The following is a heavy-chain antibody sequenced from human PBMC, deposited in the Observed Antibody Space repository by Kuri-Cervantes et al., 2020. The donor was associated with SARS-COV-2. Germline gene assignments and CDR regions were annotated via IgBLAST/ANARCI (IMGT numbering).Heavy chain of an antibody. J-gene: IGHJ6*03. CDR2: IRYDGSNK. V-gene: IGHV3-30*02. CDR1: GFTFSSYG. Sequence: GESLKISCAASGFTFSSYGMHWVRQAPGKGLEWVAFIRYDGSNKYYADSVKGRFTISRDNSKNTLYLQMNSLRAEDTAVYYCARGMDIVVVPAAIEGGGWYYYMDVWGKGTTVTVSS. CDR3: ARGMDIVVVPAAIEGGGWYYYMDV. D-gene: IGHD2-2*02.